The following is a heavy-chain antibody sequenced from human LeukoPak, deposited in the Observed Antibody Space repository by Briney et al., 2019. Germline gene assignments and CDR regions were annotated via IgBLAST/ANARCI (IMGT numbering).Heavy chain of an antibody. J-gene: IGHJ4*02. CDR3: ARGLSGSYYDY. D-gene: IGHD1-26*01. V-gene: IGHV4-59*01. Sequence: SETLSLTCTVSGGSISSYYWSFIRQPPGKGLEWIGYIFYSGGTKYNPSLKSRVTISVDTSKNQFSLKWRSLTAADTAVYYCARGLSGSYYDYWGQGTLVTVSS. CDR1: GGSISSYY. CDR2: IFYSGGT.